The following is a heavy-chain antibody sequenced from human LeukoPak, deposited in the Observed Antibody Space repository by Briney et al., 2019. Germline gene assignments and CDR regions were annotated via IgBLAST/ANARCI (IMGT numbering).Heavy chain of an antibody. CDR2: IYHSGST. J-gene: IGHJ4*02. CDR1: GGSLSSGGYS. V-gene: IGHV4-30-2*01. D-gene: IGHD3-10*01. CDR3: ARAGGAAFDY. Sequence: SETLSLTCAVSGGSLSSGGYSWSWIRQPPGKGLEWIGYIYHSGSTYYNPSLKSRVTISVDRSKNQFSLKLSSVTAADTAVYYCARAGGAAFDYWGQGTLVTVSS.